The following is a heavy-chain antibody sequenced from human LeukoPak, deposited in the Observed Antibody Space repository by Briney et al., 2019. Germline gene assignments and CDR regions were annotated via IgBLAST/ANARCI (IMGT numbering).Heavy chain of an antibody. CDR2: INWNGATT. D-gene: IGHD1-26*01. Sequence: GGSLRLSCAASGFTFDDHGMTWVRQVPGKGLEWVSNINWNGATTNYADSVKGRFTISRGNAKNSLYLQMNSLRAEDTAFYYCARLKINHGWEGGMDYWGQGTLVTVSS. V-gene: IGHV3-20*04. CDR3: ARLKINHGWEGGMDY. CDR1: GFTFDDHG. J-gene: IGHJ4*02.